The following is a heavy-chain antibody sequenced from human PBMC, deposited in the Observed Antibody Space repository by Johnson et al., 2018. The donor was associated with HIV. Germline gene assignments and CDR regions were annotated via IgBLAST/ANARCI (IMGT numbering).Heavy chain of an antibody. J-gene: IGHJ3*02. D-gene: IGHD4-23*01. CDR3: VREGSTVVTSAFDI. V-gene: IGHV3-35*01. CDR2: VSWDGSRT. Sequence: MNWVHQAPGKWLEWVWGVSWDGSRTHYADSVKGRFIISRDNSRNTLYLQTNSLRAEDTAVYYCVREGSTVVTSAFDIWGQGTMVTVSS.